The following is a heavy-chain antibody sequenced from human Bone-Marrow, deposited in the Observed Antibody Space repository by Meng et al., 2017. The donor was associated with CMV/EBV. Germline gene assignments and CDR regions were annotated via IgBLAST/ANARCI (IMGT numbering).Heavy chain of an antibody. CDR3: ARDRSDY. CDR1: GFTFSSYG. V-gene: IGHV3-30*02. J-gene: IGHJ4*02. CDR2: IRYDGSNK. Sequence: GESLKISCAASGFTFSSYGMHWVRQAPGKGLEWVAFIRYDGSNKYYADSVKGRFTISRGNSKNTLYLQMNSLRAEDTAVYYCARDRSDYWGQGTLVTVSS.